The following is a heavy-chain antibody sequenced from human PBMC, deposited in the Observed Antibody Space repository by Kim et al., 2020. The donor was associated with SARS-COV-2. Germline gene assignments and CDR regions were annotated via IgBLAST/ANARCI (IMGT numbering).Heavy chain of an antibody. CDR3: ARTTVTTWAYYFDY. D-gene: IGHD4-17*01. CDR2: IYYSGST. CDR1: GGSISSYY. Sequence: SETLSLTCTVSGGSISSYYWSWIRQPPGKGLEWIGYIYYSGSTNYNPSLKSRVTISVDTSKNQFSLKLSSVTAADTAVYYCARTTVTTWAYYFDYWGQGTLVTVSS. V-gene: IGHV4-59*01. J-gene: IGHJ4*02.